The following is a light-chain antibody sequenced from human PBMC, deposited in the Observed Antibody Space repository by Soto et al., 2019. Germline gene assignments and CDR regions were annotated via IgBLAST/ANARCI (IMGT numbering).Light chain of an antibody. Sequence: EIVLTQSPGTLSLSPGERATLSCRASQSVSSSYLAWYQQKPGQAPWLLIYGASSRATGIPDRFSGSGSGIVFTLTISRLETDDCALYYWPQYRSSPPYTVAQGTKLEIK. CDR1: QSVSSSY. CDR2: GAS. V-gene: IGKV3-20*01. J-gene: IGKJ2*01. CDR3: PQYRSSPPYT.